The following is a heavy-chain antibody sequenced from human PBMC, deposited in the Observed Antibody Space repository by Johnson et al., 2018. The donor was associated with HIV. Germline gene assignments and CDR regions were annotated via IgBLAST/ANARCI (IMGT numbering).Heavy chain of an antibody. CDR1: GFTFSSYG. D-gene: IGHD3-3*01. J-gene: IGHJ3*02. CDR2: IRYDGSNK. Sequence: QVQLVESGGGLVQPGGSLRLSCAASGFTFSSYGMHWVRQAPGKGLEWVAFIRYDGSNKYYADSVKGRFTISRDNSKNTLYLQMNSLRVEDTAMYYCARGPILEWLSGDGFDMWGQGTKVTV. CDR3: ARGPILEWLSGDGFDM. V-gene: IGHV3-30*02.